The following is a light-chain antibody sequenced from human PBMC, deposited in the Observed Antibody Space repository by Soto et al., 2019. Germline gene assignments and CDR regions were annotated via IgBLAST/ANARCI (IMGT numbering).Light chain of an antibody. V-gene: IGLV4-69*01. Sequence: QAVLTRSPSASASLGASVKLTCTLSSGHSSYSIAWHQQQPDKGPRYLMKLNSDGSHSKGDGIPDRFSGSSSGAERYLTISSLQSEDEADYYCQTWDTGIQVFGGGTKVTVL. J-gene: IGLJ2*01. CDR2: LNSDGSH. CDR3: QTWDTGIQV. CDR1: SGHSSYS.